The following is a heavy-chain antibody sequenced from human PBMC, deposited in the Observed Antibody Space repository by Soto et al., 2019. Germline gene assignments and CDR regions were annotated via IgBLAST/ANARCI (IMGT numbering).Heavy chain of an antibody. CDR2: INAGNGNT. Sequence: VASVKVSCKASGYTFTSYAMHWVRQAPGQRLEWMGWINAGNGNTKYSQKFQGRVTITRDTSASTAYMELSSLRSEDTAVYYCARGPLRYSGYVESAYGMDVWGQGTTVTVSS. J-gene: IGHJ6*02. D-gene: IGHD5-12*01. CDR1: GYTFTSYA. CDR3: ARGPLRYSGYVESAYGMDV. V-gene: IGHV1-3*01.